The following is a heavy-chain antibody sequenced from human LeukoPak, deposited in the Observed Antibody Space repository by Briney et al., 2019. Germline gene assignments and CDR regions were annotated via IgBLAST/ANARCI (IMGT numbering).Heavy chain of an antibody. CDR3: ARDIGYYYGMDV. Sequence: GASVKVSCKASEYTLTSYDINWVRQATGQGLEWMGWMSPNSGNTAYAQKFQGRVTMTRNTSISTAYMELGSLRSEDTAVYYCARDIGYYYGMDVWGQGTTVTVSS. D-gene: IGHD5-12*01. J-gene: IGHJ6*02. CDR2: MSPNSGNT. V-gene: IGHV1-8*01. CDR1: EYTLTSYD.